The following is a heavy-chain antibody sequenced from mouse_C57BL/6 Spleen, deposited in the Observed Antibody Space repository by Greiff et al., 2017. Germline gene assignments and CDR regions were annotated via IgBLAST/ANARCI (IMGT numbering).Heavy chain of an antibody. CDR3: ARGATVVHDY. CDR1: GFTFSDYG. D-gene: IGHD1-1*01. J-gene: IGHJ2*01. CDR2: ISSGSSTI. V-gene: IGHV5-17*01. Sequence: EVQVVESGGGLVKPGGSLKLSCAASGFTFSDYGMHWVRQAPEKGLEWVAYISSGSSTIYYADTVKGRFTISRDNAKNTLFLQMTSLRSEDTAMYYCARGATVVHDYWGQGTTLTVSS.